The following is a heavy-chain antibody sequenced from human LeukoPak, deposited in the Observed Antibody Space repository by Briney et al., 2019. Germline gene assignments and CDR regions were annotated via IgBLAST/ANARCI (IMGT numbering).Heavy chain of an antibody. CDR3: ARANFLYCSSTTCLFDY. J-gene: IGHJ4*02. CDR2: INPNDGDT. V-gene: IGHV1-2*02. Sequence: GASVKVSCKASGYTFTDYYMHWVRQAPGQGFEWMGWINPNDGDTNYAQKFQGRVTMTRDTSISIAHMEVSRLRFDDTAVYYCARANFLYCSSTTCLFDYWGQGTLVTVSS. CDR1: GYTFTDYY. D-gene: IGHD2-2*01.